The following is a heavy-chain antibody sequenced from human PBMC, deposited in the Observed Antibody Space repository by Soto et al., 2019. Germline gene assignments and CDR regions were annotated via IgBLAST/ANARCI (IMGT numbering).Heavy chain of an antibody. Sequence: EVQLLESGGDLKQPGGSLSLSCVASGLTFGSRAMSWVRQAPGEGLQWVSTITDTGGDAKYADYVRGRFVISRDNSKKTLYLQMTSLTAEDSAMYYCARGSTDSYPGSRIFDFWGRGTLVTVSS. D-gene: IGHD3-10*01. CDR3: ARGSTDSYPGSRIFDF. J-gene: IGHJ4*02. V-gene: IGHV3-23*01. CDR1: GLTFGSRA. CDR2: ITDTGGDA.